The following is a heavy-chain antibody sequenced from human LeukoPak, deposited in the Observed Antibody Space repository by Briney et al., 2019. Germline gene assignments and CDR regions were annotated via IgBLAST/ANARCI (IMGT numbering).Heavy chain of an antibody. CDR3: ASTWRVDCSSTSCYGGAADAFDI. D-gene: IGHD2-2*01. CDR2: ISSSSSYI. Sequence: PGGSLRLSCAASGFTFSSYSMNWVRQAPGKGLEWVSSISSSSSYIYYADSVKGRFTISRGNAKNSLYLQMNSLRAEDTAVYYCASTWRVDCSSTSCYGGAADAFDIWGQGTMVTVSS. J-gene: IGHJ3*02. CDR1: GFTFSSYS. V-gene: IGHV3-21*01.